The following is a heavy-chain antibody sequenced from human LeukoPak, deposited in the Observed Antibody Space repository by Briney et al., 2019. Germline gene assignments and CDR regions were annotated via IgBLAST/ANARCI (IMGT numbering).Heavy chain of an antibody. D-gene: IGHD7-27*01. J-gene: IGHJ4*02. CDR3: AKDRSWGRDY. V-gene: IGHV3-23*01. Sequence: VGSLRLSCAASGFTFSSYSMNWVRQATGKALECVSDQGGSGGSIYYADSVKGRFTISRDNSKNTLYLQMNSLRAEDTAIYYWAKDRSWGRDYWGQGTLVTVSS. CDR2: QGGSGGSI. CDR1: GFTFSSYS.